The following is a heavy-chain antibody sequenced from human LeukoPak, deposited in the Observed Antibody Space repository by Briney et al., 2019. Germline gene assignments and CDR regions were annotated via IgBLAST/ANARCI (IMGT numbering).Heavy chain of an antibody. Sequence: GGSLRLSCAASGFTFSDYYMSWIRQAPGKGLEWVSYISSSGSTIYYADSVKGRFTISRDNAKNSLYLQMNSLRAEDTAVYYCARDPTRVAATVDYWGQGTLVTVSS. CDR1: GFTFSDYY. D-gene: IGHD2-15*01. CDR2: ISSSGSTI. J-gene: IGHJ4*02. CDR3: ARDPTRVAATVDY. V-gene: IGHV3-11*04.